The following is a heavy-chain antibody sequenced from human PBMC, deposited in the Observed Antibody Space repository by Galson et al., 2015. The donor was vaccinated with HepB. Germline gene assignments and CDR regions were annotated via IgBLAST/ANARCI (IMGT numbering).Heavy chain of an antibody. CDR2: ISYDGSNK. D-gene: IGHD2-2*01. CDR1: GFTFSSYG. CDR3: AKDPHNQPLASE. V-gene: IGHV3-30*18. Sequence: SLRLSCAASGFTFSSYGMHWVRQAPGKGLEWVAVISYDGSNKYYADSVKGRFTISRDNSKNTLYLQMNSLRAEDTAVYYCAKDPHNQPLASEWGQGTLVTVSS. J-gene: IGHJ4*02.